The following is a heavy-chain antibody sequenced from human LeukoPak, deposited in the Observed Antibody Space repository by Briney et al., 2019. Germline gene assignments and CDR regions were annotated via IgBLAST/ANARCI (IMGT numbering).Heavy chain of an antibody. D-gene: IGHD3-22*01. V-gene: IGHV3-48*03. Sequence: GGSLRLSCAASGFTFSSYEMNWVRQAPGKGLEWVSYISSSGSIIYYADSVKGRFTISRDNAKNSLYLQMNSLRAEDTAVYYCAREDYYDSSGFYFDYWGQGTLVTVSS. J-gene: IGHJ4*02. CDR2: ISSSGSII. CDR1: GFTFSSYE. CDR3: AREDYYDSSGFYFDY.